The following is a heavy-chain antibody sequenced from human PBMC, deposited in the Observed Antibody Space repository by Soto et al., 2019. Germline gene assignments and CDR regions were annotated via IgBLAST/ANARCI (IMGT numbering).Heavy chain of an antibody. J-gene: IGHJ4*02. Sequence: EASVKVSCKASGGTFSSYAISWVRQAPGQGLEWMGGIIPIFGTANYAQKFQGRVTITADESTSTAYMELSSLRSEDTAVYYCASAPVTIFGVNSPWAFDYWGQGTLVTVSS. D-gene: IGHD3-3*01. CDR1: GGTFSSYA. CDR2: IIPIFGTA. V-gene: IGHV1-69*13. CDR3: ASAPVTIFGVNSPWAFDY.